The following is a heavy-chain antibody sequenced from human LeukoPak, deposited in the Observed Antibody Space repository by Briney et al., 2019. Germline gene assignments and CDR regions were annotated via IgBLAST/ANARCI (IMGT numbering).Heavy chain of an antibody. CDR1: GFTFSSYG. CDR3: AKSYGDYEPGGPYYYGMDV. Sequence: GGSLRLSCAAPGFTFSSYGMHWVRQAPGKGLEWVAVISYDGSNKYYADSVKGRFTISRDNSKNTLYLQMNSLRAEDTAVYYCAKSYGDYEPGGPYYYGMDVWGQGTTVTVSS. V-gene: IGHV3-30*18. J-gene: IGHJ6*02. CDR2: ISYDGSNK. D-gene: IGHD4-17*01.